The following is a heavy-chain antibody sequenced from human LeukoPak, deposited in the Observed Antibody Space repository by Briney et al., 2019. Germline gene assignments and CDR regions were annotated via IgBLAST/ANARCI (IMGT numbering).Heavy chain of an antibody. CDR1: GFTFSSYT. CDR2: ISSSSSYI. CDR3: ARDTYDILTGYYKWAFDI. J-gene: IGHJ3*02. D-gene: IGHD3-9*01. V-gene: IGHV3-21*06. Sequence: GGSLRLCCAASGFTFSSYTMNWVRQAPGKGLEWVSSISSSSSYIYYADSVKGRFTISRDNAKNSLYLQMNSLRAEDTAVYYCARDTYDILTGYYKWAFDIWGQGTMVTVSS.